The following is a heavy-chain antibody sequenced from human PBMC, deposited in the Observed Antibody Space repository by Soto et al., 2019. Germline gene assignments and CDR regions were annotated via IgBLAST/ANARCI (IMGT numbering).Heavy chain of an antibody. Sequence: KVSCKASGYTFTSYAMHWVRQAPGQRLEWMGWINAGNGNTKYSQKFQGRVTITRDTSASTAYMELSSLRSEDTAVYYCARVYPVLSSDYYYCMDVWGQGTTVTVSS. D-gene: IGHD3-16*02. CDR3: ARVYPVLSSDYYYCMDV. V-gene: IGHV1-3*01. CDR2: INAGNGNT. CDR1: GYTFTSYA. J-gene: IGHJ6*02.